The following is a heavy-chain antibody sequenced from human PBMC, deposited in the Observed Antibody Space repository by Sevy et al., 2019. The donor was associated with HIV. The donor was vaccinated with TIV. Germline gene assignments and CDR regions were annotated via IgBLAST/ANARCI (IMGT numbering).Heavy chain of an antibody. Sequence: SENLSLTCAVYGGSFSGYYWSWIRQPPGKGLEWIGEINHSGSTNYNPSLKSRVTISVDTSKNQFSLKLSSVTAEESAGYYCARHCASTRCSHAFDIWGQGTTVTVSS. J-gene: IGHJ3*02. V-gene: IGHV4-34*01. D-gene: IGHD2-2*01. CDR2: INHSGST. CDR3: ARHCASTRCSHAFDI. CDR1: GGSFSGYY.